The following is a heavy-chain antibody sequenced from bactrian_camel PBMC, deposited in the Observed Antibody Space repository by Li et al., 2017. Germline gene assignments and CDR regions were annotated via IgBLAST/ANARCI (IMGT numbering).Heavy chain of an antibody. CDR2: IYTGGSIK. J-gene: IGHJ4*01. D-gene: IGHD3*01. CDR1: RYTSTNYC. V-gene: IGHV3S26*01. CDR3: ASLCADDICDGDDRSPDRRRCAH. Sequence: HVQLVESGGGSVQAGGSLRLSCAASRYTSTNYCMAWFRQAPGKERQGVAAIYTGGSIKADADFAKGRFTISKDREKHTLNLLMSSLKPEDTAMYFCASLCADDICDGDDRSPDRRRCAHWGRGTQVTVS.